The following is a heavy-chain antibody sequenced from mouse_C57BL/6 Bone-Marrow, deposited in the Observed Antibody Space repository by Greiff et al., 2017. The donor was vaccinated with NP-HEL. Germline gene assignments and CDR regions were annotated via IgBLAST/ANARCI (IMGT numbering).Heavy chain of an antibody. CDR3: ARSFYDGYFWYFDV. CDR1: GYTFTDYY. J-gene: IGHJ1*03. D-gene: IGHD2-3*01. CDR2: INPNNGGT. Sequence: VQLKQSGPELVKPGASVKISCKASGYTFTDYYMNWVKQSHGKSLEWIGDINPNNGGTSYNQKFKGKATLTVDKSSSTAYMELRSLTSEDSAVYYCARSFYDGYFWYFDVWGTGTTVTVSS. V-gene: IGHV1-26*01.